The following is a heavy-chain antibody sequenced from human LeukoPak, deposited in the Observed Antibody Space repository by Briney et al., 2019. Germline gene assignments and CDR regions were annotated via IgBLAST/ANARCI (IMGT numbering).Heavy chain of an antibody. CDR2: ISGSGDST. Sequence: GRSLRLSCAASGFSFSAYGMHWVRQAPGKGLEWVSAISGSGDSTYYGDSVKGRFTTSRDNSKNTLYLQMNSLRAEDTAVYYCAKTRPLDSSSWSHGDYWGQGTLVTVSS. CDR1: GFSFSAYG. CDR3: AKTRPLDSSSWSHGDY. D-gene: IGHD6-13*01. V-gene: IGHV3-23*01. J-gene: IGHJ4*02.